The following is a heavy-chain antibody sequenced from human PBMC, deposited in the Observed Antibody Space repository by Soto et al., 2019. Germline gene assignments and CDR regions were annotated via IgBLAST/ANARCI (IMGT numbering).Heavy chain of an antibody. CDR1: GFTFGDYA. CDR3: TRHPYYDFWSGYYTYYYYMDV. CDR2: IRSKAYGGTT. J-gene: IGHJ6*03. D-gene: IGHD3-3*01. Sequence: GGSLRLSCTASGFTFGDYAMSWFRQAPGKGLEWVGFIRSKAYGGTTEYAASVKGRFTISRDDSKSIAYLQMNSLKTEDTAVYYCTRHPYYDFWSGYYTYYYYMDVWGKGTTVTVSS. V-gene: IGHV3-49*03.